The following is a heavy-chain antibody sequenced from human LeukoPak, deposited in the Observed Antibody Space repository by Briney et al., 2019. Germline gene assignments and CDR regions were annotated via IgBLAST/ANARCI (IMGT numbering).Heavy chain of an antibody. CDR2: IRSKANSYAT. Sequence: GGSLRLSXAASGFTFSGSAMHWVRQASGKGLEWVGRIRSKANSYATAYAASVKGRFTISRDDSKNTAYLQMNSLKTEDTAVYYCTSRGSCISTSCPDLYYYYYMDVWGKGTTVTVSS. V-gene: IGHV3-73*01. CDR1: GFTFSGSA. CDR3: TSRGSCISTSCPDLYYYYYMDV. J-gene: IGHJ6*03. D-gene: IGHD2-2*01.